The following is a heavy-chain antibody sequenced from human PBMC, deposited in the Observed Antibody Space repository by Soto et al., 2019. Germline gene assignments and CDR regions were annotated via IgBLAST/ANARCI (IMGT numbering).Heavy chain of an antibody. CDR1: GFTFSSYG. CDR2: IWYDGSNK. Sequence: PGGSLRLSCAAPGFTFSSYGMHWVRQAPGKGLEWVAVIWYDGSNKYYADSVKGRFTISRDNSKNTLYLQMNSLRAEDTAVYYCARFGRANRYYFDYWGQGTLVTVSS. V-gene: IGHV3-33*01. D-gene: IGHD3-10*01. J-gene: IGHJ4*02. CDR3: ARFGRANRYYFDY.